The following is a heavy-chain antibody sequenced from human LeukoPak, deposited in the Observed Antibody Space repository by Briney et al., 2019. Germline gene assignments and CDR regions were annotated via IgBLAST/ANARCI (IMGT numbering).Heavy chain of an antibody. J-gene: IGHJ6*02. V-gene: IGHV4-4*02. CDR3: ATAPILRGEGGEHYKYGMDV. Sequence: PSGTLSLTCAVSVGSINSGNWWSWVRQSPGKGLEWIGEIYHNGTPNYNPSLKSRVTISADTFKSHFSLKMTSVTAADTAVYYCATAPILRGEGGEHYKYGMDVWGQGTTVIVSS. D-gene: IGHD2-2*02. CDR1: VGSINSGNW. CDR2: IYHNGTP.